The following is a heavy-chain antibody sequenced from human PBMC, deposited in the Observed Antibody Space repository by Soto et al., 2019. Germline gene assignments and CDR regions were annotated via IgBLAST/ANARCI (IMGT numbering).Heavy chain of an antibody. V-gene: IGHV3-9*01. J-gene: IGHJ4*02. CDR3: GKGVATAVPALDY. D-gene: IGHD2-21*02. CDR2: VSWNSGAK. Sequence: EVQLVESGGGLVQPGRSLRLSCVASGFSFDDFVMNWVRQRPGKGLEWVSSVSWNSGAKLYADSVKGRFAISRDSAKKSVYLQMNSLRPDDTAFYYCGKGVATAVPALDYWGQGTLVTVS. CDR1: GFSFDDFV.